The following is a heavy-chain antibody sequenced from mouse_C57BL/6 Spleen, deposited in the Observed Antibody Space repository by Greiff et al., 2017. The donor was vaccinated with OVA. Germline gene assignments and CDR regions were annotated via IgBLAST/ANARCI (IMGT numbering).Heavy chain of an antibody. V-gene: IGHV3-6*01. J-gene: IGHJ4*01. D-gene: IGHD5-1*01. CDR2: ISYDGSN. CDR1: GYSITSGYY. CDR3: ARGVSTLAMDY. Sequence: ESGPGLVKPSQSLSLTCSVTGYSITSGYYWNWIRQFPGNKLEWMGYISYDGSNNYNPSLKNRISITRDTSKNQFFLKLNSVTTEDTATYYCARGVSTLAMDYWGQGTSVTVSS.